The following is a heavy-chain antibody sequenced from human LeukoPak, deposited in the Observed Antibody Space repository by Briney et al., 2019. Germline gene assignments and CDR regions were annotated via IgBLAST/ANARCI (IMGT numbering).Heavy chain of an antibody. CDR1: GFTFSSNS. D-gene: IGHD2-21*01. CDR3: ARDFFPIVDSTWYEIGY. Sequence: GGSLRLSCAASGFTFSSNSMNWVRQAPGKGLEWVSYISSTGGTIHYADSMKGRFTISRDNAKNSLYLQMNSLRVEDTAVYYCARDFFPIVDSTWYEIGYWGQGTLVTVSS. J-gene: IGHJ4*02. CDR2: ISSTGGTI. V-gene: IGHV3-48*04.